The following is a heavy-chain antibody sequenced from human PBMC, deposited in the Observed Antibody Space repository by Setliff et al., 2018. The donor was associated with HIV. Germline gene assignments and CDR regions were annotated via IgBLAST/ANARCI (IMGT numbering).Heavy chain of an antibody. CDR1: GGTFSGYV. Sequence: SVKVSCKASGGTFSGYVISWVRQAPGQGPEWMGGIIPMYGVTNYAQKFQGRVTITTDESTSTAYMELSSLRAEDTAVYYCAKDYWVAGLDYWGQGTLVTVSS. CDR2: IIPMYGVT. J-gene: IGHJ4*02. V-gene: IGHV1-69*05. D-gene: IGHD2-8*02. CDR3: AKDYWVAGLDY.